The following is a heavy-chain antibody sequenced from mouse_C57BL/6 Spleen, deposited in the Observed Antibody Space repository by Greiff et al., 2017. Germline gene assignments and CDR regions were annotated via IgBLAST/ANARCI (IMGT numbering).Heavy chain of an antibody. CDR1: GYTFTSYW. Sequence: QVQLQQPGAELVKPGASVKLSCKASGYTFTSYWMQWVKQRPGQGLEWIGEIDPSDSYTNYNQKFKGKATLTVDTSSSTAYMQLSSLTSEDSAVYYCARDSSGYCCWGQGATLTVAS. J-gene: IGHJ2*01. D-gene: IGHD3-2*02. CDR3: ARDSSGYCC. V-gene: IGHV1-50*01. CDR2: IDPSDSYT.